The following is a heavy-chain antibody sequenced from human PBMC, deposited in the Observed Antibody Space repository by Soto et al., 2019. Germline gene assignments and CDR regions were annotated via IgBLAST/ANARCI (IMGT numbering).Heavy chain of an antibody. J-gene: IGHJ3*01. Sequence: SQTLSLTCGISGDSFLIDGVAWNWIRQSPSRGLEWLGRAIYRSKWSNDYAASEKDPITVNPETSKNQFSLHLNSVTPEDTAVYYCGRGKYSGFDVWGQGTMVTVSS. V-gene: IGHV6-1*01. CDR1: GDSFLIDGVA. CDR3: GRGKYSGFDV. CDR2: AIYRSKWSN. D-gene: IGHD2-15*01.